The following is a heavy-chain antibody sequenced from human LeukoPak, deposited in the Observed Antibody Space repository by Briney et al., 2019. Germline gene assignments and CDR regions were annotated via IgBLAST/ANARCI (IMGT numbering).Heavy chain of an antibody. V-gene: IGHV3-33*01. D-gene: IGHD3-22*01. CDR1: GFTFSTYG. Sequence: GRPLRLSCAASGFTFSTYGMHWVRQAPGKGLEWVAVIWYDGSKKYYADSVKGRFTISRDNSKNTPYLQMNSLRAEDTAVYYCARAQDYDSSGYVDGFDIWGQGTMVTVSS. CDR2: IWYDGSKK. J-gene: IGHJ3*02. CDR3: ARAQDYDSSGYVDGFDI.